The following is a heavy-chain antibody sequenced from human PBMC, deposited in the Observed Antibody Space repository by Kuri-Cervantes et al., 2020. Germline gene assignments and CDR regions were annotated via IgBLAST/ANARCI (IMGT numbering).Heavy chain of an antibody. Sequence: GGSLRLSCAASGFTFSSYAMSWVRQAPGKGLEWVSAISGSGGSTYYADSVKGRFTISRDNSKNTLYLQVNSLRAEDTAVYYCAKLYCSSTSCSFFDYWGQGTLVTVSS. CDR3: AKLYCSSTSCSFFDY. CDR1: GFTFSSYA. V-gene: IGHV3-23*01. D-gene: IGHD2-2*01. CDR2: ISGSGGST. J-gene: IGHJ4*02.